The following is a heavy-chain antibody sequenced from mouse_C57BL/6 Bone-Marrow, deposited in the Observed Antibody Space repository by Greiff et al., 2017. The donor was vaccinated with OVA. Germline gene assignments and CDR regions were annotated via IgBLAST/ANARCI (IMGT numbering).Heavy chain of an antibody. CDR3: ARGGMIKRYAMDY. Sequence: DVQLVESGGGLVKPGGSLKLSCAASGFTFSSYAMSWVRQTPEKRLEWVATISDGGSYTYYPDNVKGRFTISRDNAKNNLYLQMSHLKSEDTAMYYCARGGMIKRYAMDYWGQGTSVTVSS. J-gene: IGHJ4*01. V-gene: IGHV5-4*01. D-gene: IGHD2-4*01. CDR2: ISDGGSYT. CDR1: GFTFSSYA.